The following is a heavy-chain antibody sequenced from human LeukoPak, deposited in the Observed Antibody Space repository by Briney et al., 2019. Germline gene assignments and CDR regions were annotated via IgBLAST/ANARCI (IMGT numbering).Heavy chain of an antibody. J-gene: IGHJ4*02. CDR1: GFTVSSNY. Sequence: GGSLRLSCAASGFTVSSNYMSWVRQAPGKGLEWVSVIYSGGSTYYADSVKGRFTISRDNSKNTIYLQMNSLRAEDTAVYYCARVRIQLWLHFDYWGQGTLVTVSS. CDR3: ARVRIQLWLHFDY. V-gene: IGHV3-53*01. D-gene: IGHD5-18*01. CDR2: IYSGGST.